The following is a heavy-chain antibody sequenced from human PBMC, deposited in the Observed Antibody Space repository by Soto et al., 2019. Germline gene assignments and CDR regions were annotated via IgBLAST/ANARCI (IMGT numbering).Heavy chain of an antibody. J-gene: IGHJ4*02. CDR2: ISSSGST. D-gene: IGHD3-9*01. V-gene: IGHV4-39*01. CDR3: ARRNWFSFAY. CDR1: GGSISSSSYY. Sequence: QLQLQESGPGLVKPSETLSLTCTVSGGSISSSSYYWGWIRQPPGKGLEWIGSISSSGSTYYKPSLKSRVAMSVDTSKHQFSIKSPSVTAADTAVYYCARRNWFSFAYWGQGTLVTGSS.